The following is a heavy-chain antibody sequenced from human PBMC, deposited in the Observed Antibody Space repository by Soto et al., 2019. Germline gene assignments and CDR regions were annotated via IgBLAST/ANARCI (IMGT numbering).Heavy chain of an antibody. D-gene: IGHD2-8*01. CDR1: GYTFTSYD. J-gene: IGHJ4*02. CDR3: ARGPHPYFNDY. V-gene: IGHV1-8*01. CDR2: MNPNNNNT. Sequence: QVQLVQSGAEVKKPGASVKVSCKASGYTFTSYDINWVRQATGQGLEWMGWMNPNNNNTGYAQKFQGRVTMTRNTSISTVYMELRSLGSEDTAVYYCARGPHPYFNDYWGQGTLVTVSS.